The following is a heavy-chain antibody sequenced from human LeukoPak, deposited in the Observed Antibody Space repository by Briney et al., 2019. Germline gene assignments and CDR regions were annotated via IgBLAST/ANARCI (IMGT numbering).Heavy chain of an antibody. D-gene: IGHD6-6*01. Sequence: QPGGSLRLSCAASGFTFSSYAMHWVRQAPGKGLEWVAVISYDGSNKYYADSVKGRFTISRDNSKNTLYLQMNSLRAEDTAVYYCAREIAADRGFDSWGQGTLVTVSS. J-gene: IGHJ4*02. CDR1: GFTFSSYA. V-gene: IGHV3-30-3*01. CDR3: AREIAADRGFDS. CDR2: ISYDGSNK.